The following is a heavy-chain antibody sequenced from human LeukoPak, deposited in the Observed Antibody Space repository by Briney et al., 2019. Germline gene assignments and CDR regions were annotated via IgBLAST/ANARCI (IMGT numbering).Heavy chain of an antibody. Sequence: SETLSLTCSVSGGTIGGYYWNWIRQSAGKGLEWIGRIYKSGSTNYNPSLKSRVTISIDKSNNQFSLILRSVTAADTAVYYCARGRSSGGSYYGSDYWGQGTLVTVSS. CDR1: GGTIGGYY. D-gene: IGHD1-26*01. J-gene: IGHJ4*02. CDR3: ARGRSSGGSYYGSDY. V-gene: IGHV4-4*07. CDR2: IYKSGST.